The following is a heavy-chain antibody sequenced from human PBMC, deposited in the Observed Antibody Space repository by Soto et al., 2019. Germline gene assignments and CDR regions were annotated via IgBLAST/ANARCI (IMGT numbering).Heavy chain of an antibody. CDR1: GGTFSSYA. Sequence: QVQLVQSGAEVKKPGSSVKVSCKASGGTFSSYAISWVRQAPGQGLEWMGGIIPIFGTANYARKFQGRVTITADESTSTAYMELSSLRSEDTAVYYCARAGTACSGGSCFAFDYWGQGTLVTVSS. CDR2: IIPIFGTA. D-gene: IGHD2-15*01. V-gene: IGHV1-69*01. J-gene: IGHJ4*02. CDR3: ARAGTACSGGSCFAFDY.